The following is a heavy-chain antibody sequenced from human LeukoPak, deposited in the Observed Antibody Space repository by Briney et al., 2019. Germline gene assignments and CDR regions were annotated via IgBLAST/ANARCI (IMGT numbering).Heavy chain of an antibody. D-gene: IGHD6-13*01. J-gene: IGHJ4*02. V-gene: IGHV4-61*05. CDR1: GGSISSSTYY. Sequence: PSETLSLTCTVSGGSISSSTYYWGWIRQPPGKGLEWIGYIYYSGTTNYNPSLKSRVTISVDTSKNQFPLKLSSVTAADTAVHYCASGSAVAAAGDYWGQGTLVTVSS. CDR2: IYYSGTT. CDR3: ASGSAVAAAGDY.